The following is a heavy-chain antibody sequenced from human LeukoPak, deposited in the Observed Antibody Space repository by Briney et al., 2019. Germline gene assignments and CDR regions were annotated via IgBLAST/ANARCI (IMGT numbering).Heavy chain of an antibody. CDR2: IKQDGSEK. CDR1: GFTFSSHW. Sequence: GGSLRLSCAASGFTFSSHWMSWVRQAPGKGLEWVANIKQDGSEKYYVDSVKGRFTISRDNAKNSLYLQMNSLRAEDTAVYYCARDLVELLFDYWGQGTLVTVSS. D-gene: IGHD3-16*01. V-gene: IGHV3-7*01. J-gene: IGHJ4*02. CDR3: ARDLVELLFDY.